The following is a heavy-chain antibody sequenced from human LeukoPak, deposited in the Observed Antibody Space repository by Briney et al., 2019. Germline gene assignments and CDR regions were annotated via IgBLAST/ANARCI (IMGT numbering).Heavy chain of an antibody. D-gene: IGHD3-3*01. CDR1: GYTFTSYG. V-gene: IGHV1-18*01. CDR2: ISAYNGNT. CDR3: ARVYLVLRFLEWLFDAFDI. Sequence: ASVKVSCKASGYTFTSYGISWVRQAPGQGLEWMGWISAYNGNTNYAQKLQGRVTMTTDTSTSTAYMELRSLRSDDTAVYYCARVYLVLRFLEWLFDAFDIWGQGTMVTVSS. J-gene: IGHJ3*02.